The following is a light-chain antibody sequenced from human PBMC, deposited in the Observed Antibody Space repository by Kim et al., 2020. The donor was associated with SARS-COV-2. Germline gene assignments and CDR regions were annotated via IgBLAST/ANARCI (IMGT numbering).Light chain of an antibody. CDR1: SSNIGAGYD. Sequence: QSVLTQPPSVSGAPGQRVTISCTGSSSNIGAGYDVHWYQHLPGRAPKLLIYGNNNRPSGVPDRFSGSKSGTSASLAIIGLQAEDEADYYCQSYDSSRGGLGVFGGGTQLTVL. J-gene: IGLJ3*02. CDR2: GNN. V-gene: IGLV1-40*01. CDR3: QSYDSSRGGLGV.